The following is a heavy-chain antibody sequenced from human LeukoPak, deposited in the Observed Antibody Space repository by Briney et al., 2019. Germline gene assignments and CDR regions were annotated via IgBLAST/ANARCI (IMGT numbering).Heavy chain of an antibody. Sequence: GGSLRLSCAASGFTFDDYAMHWVRQAPGKGLEWVSGISWNSGSIGYADSVKGRFTISRDNAKNSLYLQMNSLRAEDTAVYYCAKDRVDSNLDEYWGQGTLVTVSS. CDR1: GFTFDDYA. D-gene: IGHD6-13*01. CDR3: AKDRVDSNLDEY. CDR2: ISWNSGSI. V-gene: IGHV3-9*01. J-gene: IGHJ4*02.